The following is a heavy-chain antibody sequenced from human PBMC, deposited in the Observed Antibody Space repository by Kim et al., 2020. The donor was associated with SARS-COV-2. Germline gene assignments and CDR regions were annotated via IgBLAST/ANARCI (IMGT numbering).Heavy chain of an antibody. CDR2: LDLEDGEP. J-gene: IGHJ4*02. CDR3: AKVISTWFPFDY. CDR1: GYTLSELS. V-gene: IGHV1-24*01. Sequence: ASVKVSCKVSGYTLSELSIHWVRQAPGKGLEWMGGLDLEDGEPIYAQNFQGRVTMTEDTSTDTAYMELSSLRSEDTAVYYCAKVISTWFPFDYWGQGTLVPLSS. D-gene: IGHD6-13*01.